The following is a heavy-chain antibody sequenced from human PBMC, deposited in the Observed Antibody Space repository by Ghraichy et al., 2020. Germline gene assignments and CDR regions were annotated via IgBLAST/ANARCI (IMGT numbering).Heavy chain of an antibody. CDR1: GGSISSSSYY. D-gene: IGHD2-2*01. CDR2: INYSGRT. CDR3: ARIVVVPTTINYFDY. J-gene: IGHJ4*02. Sequence: SETLSLTYTVSGGSISSSSYYWAWIRQPPGKGLEWIGSINYSGRTYYNPSLKSRVTISVDTSNSQFSLKLSSVTAADTAVYYCARIVVVPTTINYFDYWGQGTLVTVSS. V-gene: IGHV4-39*01.